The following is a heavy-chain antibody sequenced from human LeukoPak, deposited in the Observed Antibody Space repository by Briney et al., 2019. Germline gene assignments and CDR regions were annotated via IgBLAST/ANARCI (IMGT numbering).Heavy chain of an antibody. J-gene: IGHJ4*02. Sequence: ASVKVSCKASGYTLTDYYMHWVRQAPGQGLEWMGWMNPNSGNTGYAQKFQGRVTMTRNTSISTAYMELSSLRSEDTAVYYCARAGGYCGRISCPYYFDYWGQGSLVAVSS. CDR2: MNPNSGNT. V-gene: IGHV1-8*02. D-gene: IGHD2-15*01. CDR1: GYTLTDYY. CDR3: ARAGGYCGRISCPYYFDY.